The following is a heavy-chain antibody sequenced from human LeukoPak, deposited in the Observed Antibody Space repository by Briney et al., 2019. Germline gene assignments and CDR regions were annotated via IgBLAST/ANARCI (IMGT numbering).Heavy chain of an antibody. V-gene: IGHV1-46*01. CDR2: INPSGGST. D-gene: IGHD4-17*01. CDR1: GYTFTSYY. J-gene: IGHJ6*03. Sequence: ASVKVSCKASGYTFTSYYMHWVRQAPGQGLEWMGIINPSGGSTSYAQMFQGRVTMTRDTSTSTVYMELSSLRSEDTAVYYCARDIIYGDYVYYYYMDVWGKGTTVTVSS. CDR3: ARDIIYGDYVYYYYMDV.